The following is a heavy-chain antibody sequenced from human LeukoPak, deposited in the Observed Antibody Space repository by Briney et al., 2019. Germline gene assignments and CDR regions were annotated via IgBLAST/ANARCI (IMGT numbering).Heavy chain of an antibody. J-gene: IGHJ5*02. CDR3: ARSDGNWFDP. CDR1: GYTFTSYY. V-gene: IGHV1-46*01. Sequence: ASVKVSCKASGYTFTSYYMHWVRQAPGQGLEWMGIINPSGGTTTYAQKFQGRVTMTRDTSTGTVYMELSSPRSEDTAVYYCARSDGNWFDPWGQGTLVTVSS. D-gene: IGHD2-8*01. CDR2: INPSGGTT.